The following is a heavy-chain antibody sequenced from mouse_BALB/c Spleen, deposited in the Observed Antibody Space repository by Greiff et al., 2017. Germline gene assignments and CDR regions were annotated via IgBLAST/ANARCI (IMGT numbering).Heavy chain of an antibody. CDR1: GFTFSSFG. Sequence: EVKLMESGGGLVQPGGSRKLSCAASGFTFSSFGMHWVRQAPEKGLEWVAYISSGSSTIYYADTVKGRFTISRDNPKNTLFLQMTSLRSEDTAMYYCARSPTGYYFDYWGQGTTLTVSS. J-gene: IGHJ2*01. CDR3: ARSPTGYYFDY. D-gene: IGHD4-1*02. V-gene: IGHV5-17*02. CDR2: ISSGSSTI.